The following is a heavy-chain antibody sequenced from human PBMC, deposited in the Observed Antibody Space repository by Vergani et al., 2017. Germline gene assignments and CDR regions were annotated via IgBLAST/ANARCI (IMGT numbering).Heavy chain of an antibody. CDR2: IYTSGST. CDR1: GVSISSYY. D-gene: IGHD5-24*01. Sequence: QVQLQESGPGLVKPSETLSLTCTVSGVSISSYYWSWIRQPAGKGLEWIGRIYTSGSTNYNPSLKSRVTMSVDTSKNQFSLKLSSVTAADTAVYYCARDSSREPYHDYYGMDVWGQGTTVTVSS. CDR3: ARDSSREPYHDYYGMDV. J-gene: IGHJ6*02. V-gene: IGHV4-4*07.